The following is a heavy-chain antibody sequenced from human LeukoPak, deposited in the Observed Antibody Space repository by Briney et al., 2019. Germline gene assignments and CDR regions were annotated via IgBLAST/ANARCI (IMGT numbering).Heavy chain of an antibody. D-gene: IGHD3-22*01. Sequence: GRSLRLSCAASGFTFSSYAMHWVRQAPGKGLEWVAFIRYDGSNKYYADSVKGRFTISRDNSKNTLYLQMNSLRAEDTAVYYCAKDRGAYDSSGLDYWGQGTLVTVSS. CDR2: IRYDGSNK. CDR1: GFTFSSYA. V-gene: IGHV3-30*02. CDR3: AKDRGAYDSSGLDY. J-gene: IGHJ4*02.